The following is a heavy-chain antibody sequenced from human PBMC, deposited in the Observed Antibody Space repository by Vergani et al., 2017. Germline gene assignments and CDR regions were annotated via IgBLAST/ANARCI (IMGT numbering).Heavy chain of an antibody. D-gene: IGHD3-3*01. CDR3: ARILTIFGVVMAFDY. CDR1: GGSFSGYY. V-gene: IGHV4-34*01. J-gene: IGHJ4*01. CDR2: INHSGST. Sequence: QVQLQQWGAGLLKPSETLSLTCAVYGGSFSGYYWSWIRQPPGKGLEWIGEINHSGSTNYNPSLKSRVTISVDTSKNQFSLKLSSVTAADTAVYYCARILTIFGVVMAFDYGGQGTLVTV.